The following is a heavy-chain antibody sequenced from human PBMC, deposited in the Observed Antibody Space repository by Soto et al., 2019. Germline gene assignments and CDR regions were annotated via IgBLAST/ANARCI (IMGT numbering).Heavy chain of an antibody. CDR2: ISAYNGNT. Sequence: ASVKVSCKASGYTFTSYGISWVRQAPGQGLEWMGWISAYNGNTNYAQKLQGRVTMTTDTSTSTAYMELRSLRSDDTAVYYCARLTYYYDSSGYGGAFEIWGQGTMVTVSS. J-gene: IGHJ3*02. CDR1: GYTFTSYG. CDR3: ARLTYYYDSSGYGGAFEI. V-gene: IGHV1-18*01. D-gene: IGHD3-22*01.